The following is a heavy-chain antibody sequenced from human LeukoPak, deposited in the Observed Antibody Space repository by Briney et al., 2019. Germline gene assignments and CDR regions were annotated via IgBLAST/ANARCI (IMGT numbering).Heavy chain of an antibody. Sequence: SETLSLTCTVSGGSISSSSYYWGWIRQPPGKGLEWIGEIYHSGSTSYNPSLKSRVTISLDKSKNQFSLNLNSVTAADTAVYFCAREDYHDSGGYYFDYWGQGTLVTVSS. CDR1: GGSISSSSYY. CDR3: AREDYHDSGGYYFDY. J-gene: IGHJ4*02. V-gene: IGHV4-39*07. D-gene: IGHD3-22*01. CDR2: IYHSGST.